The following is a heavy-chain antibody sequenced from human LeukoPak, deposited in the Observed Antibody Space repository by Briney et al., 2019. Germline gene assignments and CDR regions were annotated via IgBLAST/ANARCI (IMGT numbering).Heavy chain of an antibody. D-gene: IGHD3-10*01. Sequence: SETLSLTCTVSGGSISSGGYSWSWIRQHPGKGLEWIGYIYYSGSTYYNPSPKSRVTISVDTSKNQFSLKLSSVTAADTAVYYCARATRITMVRADAFDIWGQGTMVTVSS. CDR2: IYYSGST. CDR3: ARATRITMVRADAFDI. CDR1: GGSISSGGYS. J-gene: IGHJ3*02. V-gene: IGHV4-31*03.